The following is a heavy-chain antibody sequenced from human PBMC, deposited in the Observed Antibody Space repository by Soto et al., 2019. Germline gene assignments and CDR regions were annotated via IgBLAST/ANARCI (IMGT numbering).Heavy chain of an antibody. Sequence: ASGYTFTSYAMHWVRQAPGQRLEWMGWINAGNGNTKYSQKFQGRATITRDTSASTAYMELSSLRSEDTAVYYCARGITLPTPLDYWGQGTLVTVSS. CDR3: ARGITLPTPLDY. D-gene: IGHD1-20*01. CDR1: GYTFTSYA. V-gene: IGHV1-3*01. J-gene: IGHJ4*02. CDR2: INAGNGNT.